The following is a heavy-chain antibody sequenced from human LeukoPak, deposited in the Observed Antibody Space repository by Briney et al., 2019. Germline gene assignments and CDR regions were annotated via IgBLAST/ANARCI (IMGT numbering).Heavy chain of an antibody. CDR1: GYTFTDYY. D-gene: IGHD3-9*01. V-gene: IGHV1-2*02. CDR2: INPNSGGT. J-gene: IGHJ4*02. Sequence: SVKVSCKASGYTFTDYYFNWVRQAPGQGLEWMGWINPNSGGTHYAQNFQDRVTMTRDTSINTAYMELSRLRTDDTAVYYCARTLTTATWDYWGQGTLVTVSS. CDR3: ARTLTTATWDY.